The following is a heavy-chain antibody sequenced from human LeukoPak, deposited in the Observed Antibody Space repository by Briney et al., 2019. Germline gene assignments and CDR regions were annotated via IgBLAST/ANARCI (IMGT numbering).Heavy chain of an antibody. CDR1: GDSVSSNSAA. J-gene: IGHJ4*02. CDR3: ARDFSRSFDY. D-gene: IGHD3-3*02. Sequence: SQTLSLTCAISGDSVSSNSAAWNWIRQSPSRGLEWLGRTYYRSKWYHDYAVSVQSRMTINPHSSKNQFSLQLNSVTPEDTAVYYCARDFSRSFDYWGQGTLVTVSS. V-gene: IGHV6-1*01. CDR2: TYYRSKWYH.